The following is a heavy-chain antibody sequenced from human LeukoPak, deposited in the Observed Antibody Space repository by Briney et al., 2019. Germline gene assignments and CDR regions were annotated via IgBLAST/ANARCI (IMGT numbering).Heavy chain of an antibody. CDR2: IYYSGST. Sequence: SQTLSLTCTVSGGSISSGGYYWSWIRQHPGKGLEWIGYIYYSGSTYYNPSLKSRVTMSVDTSKNQFSLKLSSVTAADTAVYYCARDRGSWEPNWFDPWGQGTLVTVSS. J-gene: IGHJ5*02. D-gene: IGHD1-26*01. CDR3: ARDRGSWEPNWFDP. V-gene: IGHV4-31*03. CDR1: GGSISSGGYY.